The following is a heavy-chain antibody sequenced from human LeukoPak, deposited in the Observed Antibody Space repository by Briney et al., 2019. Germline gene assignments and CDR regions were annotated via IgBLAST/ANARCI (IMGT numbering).Heavy chain of an antibody. J-gene: IGHJ4*02. CDR1: GFIFSDYY. Sequence: GGSLRLSCAASGFIFSDYYMIWIRQAPGKGLEWLSYISGSGSDTNYADSVKGRFTTSRDNAKNSLYLQMNSLRAEDTAVYYCARVGSIAAAGTPDYWGQGTLVTVSS. V-gene: IGHV3-11*06. D-gene: IGHD6-13*01. CDR3: ARVGSIAAAGTPDY. CDR2: ISGSGSDT.